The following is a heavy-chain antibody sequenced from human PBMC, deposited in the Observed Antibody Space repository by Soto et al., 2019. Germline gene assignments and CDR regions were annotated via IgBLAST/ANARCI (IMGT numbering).Heavy chain of an antibody. Sequence: EVRLVESGGGLVKPGESLRLSCAASGFTFSNTWMNWVRQAPGKGLEWVGRIKSNADGGTTDYAATVKGRFTISRDDSKNTLYLQMNSLKTEDTAVYFCTSLGYYDFWRGYIWFDPWGQGTLVIVSS. CDR2: IKSNADGGTT. V-gene: IGHV3-15*07. D-gene: IGHD3-3*01. CDR3: TSLGYYDFWRGYIWFDP. CDR1: GFTFSNTW. J-gene: IGHJ5*02.